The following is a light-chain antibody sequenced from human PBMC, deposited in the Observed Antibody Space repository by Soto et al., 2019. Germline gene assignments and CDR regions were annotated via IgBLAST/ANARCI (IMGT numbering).Light chain of an antibody. Sequence: EIVMTQAPDSLSVSPGERATLSCRASQSVSSNSAWYQQKPGQAPRLLIYDASTRAPGFPARFSGSGSGTEFTLTISSLQSEDFAVYYCHHYNSWPYTFGQGTKVDIK. V-gene: IGKV3-15*01. CDR3: HHYNSWPYT. J-gene: IGKJ2*01. CDR1: QSVSSN. CDR2: DAS.